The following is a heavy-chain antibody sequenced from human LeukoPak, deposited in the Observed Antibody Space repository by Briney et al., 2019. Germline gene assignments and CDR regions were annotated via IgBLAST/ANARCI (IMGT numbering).Heavy chain of an antibody. CDR2: INHSGST. CDR1: GGSFSGYY. V-gene: IGHV4-34*01. Sequence: SETLSLTCAVYGGSFSGYYWSWIRDPPGKGWEWIGEINHSGSTNYNPSRKSRVTISVDTSKNQFSLKLSSVTAADTAVYYCARLYSSGWYRIDYWGQGTLVTVSS. D-gene: IGHD6-19*01. J-gene: IGHJ4*02. CDR3: ARLYSSGWYRIDY.